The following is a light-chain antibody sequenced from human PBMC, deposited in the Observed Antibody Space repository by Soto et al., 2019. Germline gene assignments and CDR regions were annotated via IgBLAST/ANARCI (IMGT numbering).Light chain of an antibody. CDR1: QSVLYRSNTKNY. V-gene: IGKV4-1*01. CDR3: QQYYSLPPT. Sequence: DIVMTQSPXSLAVSLGERATINCKSSQSVLYRSNTKNYLAWYQQKPGQPPNLLIYWASTRGSGVPDRFSGSGSGTDFTLTISSLQAEDVAVYYCQQYYSLPPTFGQGTKVEIK. CDR2: WAS. J-gene: IGKJ1*01.